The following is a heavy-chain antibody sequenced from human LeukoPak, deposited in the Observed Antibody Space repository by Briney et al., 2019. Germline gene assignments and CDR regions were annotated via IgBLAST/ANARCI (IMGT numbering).Heavy chain of an antibody. CDR3: ARQTYYDFWSGYYTGYYYYGMDV. CDR2: INHSGST. Sequence: SETLSLTCAVYGGSFSVYYWSWIRQPPGKGLEWIGEINHSGSTNYNPSLKSRVTISVDTSKNQFSLKLSSVTAADTAVYYCARQTYYDFWSGYYTGYYYYGMDVWGQGTTVTVSS. CDR1: GGSFSVYY. V-gene: IGHV4-34*01. D-gene: IGHD3-3*01. J-gene: IGHJ6*02.